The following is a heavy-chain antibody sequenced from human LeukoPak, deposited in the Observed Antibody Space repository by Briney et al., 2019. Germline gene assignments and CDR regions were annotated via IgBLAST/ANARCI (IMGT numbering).Heavy chain of an antibody. D-gene: IGHD3-16*01. CDR1: GGSISSYH. J-gene: IGHJ4*02. CDR2: IYYSGST. CDR3: ARDRPGGSSFDY. V-gene: IGHV4-59*01. Sequence: SETLSLTCTVSGGSISSYHWSWIRQPPGKGLEGIGYIYYSGSTNYSPSLKSRVTISVDTSKNQFSLKLSSVTAADTAVYYCARDRPGGSSFDYWGQGTLVTVSS.